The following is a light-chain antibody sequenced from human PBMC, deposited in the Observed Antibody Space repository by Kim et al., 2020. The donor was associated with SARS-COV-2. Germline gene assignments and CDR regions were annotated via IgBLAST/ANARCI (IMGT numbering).Light chain of an antibody. J-gene: IGLJ3*02. Sequence: SYELTQPPSVSVSPGQTASITCSGDKLGDKYACWYQQKPGQSPVLVIYQDSKWLSGIPERFSGSNSGNTATLTISGTQAMDEADYYCQAWDSSTAVFGGGTQLTVL. CDR1: KLGDKY. CDR2: QDS. V-gene: IGLV3-1*01. CDR3: QAWDSSTAV.